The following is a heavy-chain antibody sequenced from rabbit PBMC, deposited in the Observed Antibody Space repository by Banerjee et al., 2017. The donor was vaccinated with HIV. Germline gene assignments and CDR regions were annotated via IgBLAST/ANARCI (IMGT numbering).Heavy chain of an antibody. J-gene: IGHJ4*01. CDR2: IYTTSGST. D-gene: IGHD6-1*01. CDR1: GIDFSSYYR. V-gene: IGHV1S43*01. Sequence: QQQLEESGGGLVKPGGTLTLTCKASGIDFSSYYRMCWVRQAPGRGLELIACIYTTSGSTWYASWVNGRFTISRSTSLNTVDLQMTSLTAADTATYFCARDPAGDGYARFNLWGPGTLVTVS. CDR3: ARDPAGDGYARFNL.